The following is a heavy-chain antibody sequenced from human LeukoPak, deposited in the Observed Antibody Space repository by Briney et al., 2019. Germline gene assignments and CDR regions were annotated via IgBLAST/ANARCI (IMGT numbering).Heavy chain of an antibody. D-gene: IGHD3-10*01. V-gene: IGHV1-24*01. CDR1: GYTLTELS. CDR3: AREKLLWFGELFPRPWFDP. Sequence: GASVKVSCKVSGYTLTELSMHWVRQAPGKGLEWMGGFDPEDGETIYAQKFQGRVTMTEDTSTDTAYMELSSLRAEDTAVYYCAREKLLWFGELFPRPWFDPWGQGTLVTVSS. CDR2: FDPEDGET. J-gene: IGHJ5*02.